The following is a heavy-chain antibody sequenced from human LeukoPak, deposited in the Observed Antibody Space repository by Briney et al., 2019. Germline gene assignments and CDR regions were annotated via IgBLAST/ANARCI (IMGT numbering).Heavy chain of an antibody. D-gene: IGHD6-6*01. J-gene: IGHJ4*02. Sequence: GESLKISCQSSGYSFTSYWIGWVRQMPGKGLEWMGIIYPGDSDTRYSPSFQGQVTISADRSISTAYLQWSSLQASDTAMYYCVKQGYTSSSRFDFWGQGTLVTVSS. CDR1: GYSFTSYW. V-gene: IGHV5-51*01. CDR3: VKQGYTSSSRFDF. CDR2: IYPGDSDT.